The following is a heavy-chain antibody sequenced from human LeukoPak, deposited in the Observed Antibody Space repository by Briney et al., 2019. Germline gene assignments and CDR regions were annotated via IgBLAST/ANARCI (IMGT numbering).Heavy chain of an antibody. Sequence: SETLSLTCAVYGGSFSGYYWSWIRQPPGKGLEWIGEINHSGSTNYNPSLKSRVTISVDTSKNQFSLKLSSVTAADTAVYYCARLEVMVRGVIYYYYYMDVWGKGTTVTISS. CDR2: INHSGST. J-gene: IGHJ6*03. V-gene: IGHV4-34*01. CDR3: ARLEVMVRGVIYYYYYMDV. CDR1: GGSFSGYY. D-gene: IGHD3-10*01.